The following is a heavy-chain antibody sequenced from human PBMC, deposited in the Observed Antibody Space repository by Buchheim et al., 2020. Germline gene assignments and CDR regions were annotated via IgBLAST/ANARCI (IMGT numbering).Heavy chain of an antibody. Sequence: QVQLQESGPGLVKPSQPLSLTCTVSGGSISSGDYYWSWIRQPPGKGLEWIGYIYYSGSTYYNPSLTSRVTISVDTSKNQFSLKLSSGTAADTAVYYCARATYYYDSSGYYLLDYWGQGTL. CDR1: GGSISSGDYY. D-gene: IGHD3-22*01. V-gene: IGHV4-30-4*01. CDR3: ARATYYYDSSGYYLLDY. J-gene: IGHJ4*02. CDR2: IYYSGST.